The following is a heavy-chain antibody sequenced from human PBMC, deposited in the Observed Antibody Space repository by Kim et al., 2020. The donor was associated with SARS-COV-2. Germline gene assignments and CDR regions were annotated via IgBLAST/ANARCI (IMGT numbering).Heavy chain of an antibody. CDR1: GFTFSNYW. CDR2: IKEDGSQK. Sequence: GGSLRLSCAASGFTFSNYWMSWVRQAPGKGLEWVANIKEDGSQKYYVDSVKGRFTISRDNAKKSLYLQMNSLRGEDTAVYYCARDRRIVAAAGRYYFDHWCQGTLVTVSS. D-gene: IGHD6-13*01. J-gene: IGHJ4*02. V-gene: IGHV3-7*03. CDR3: ARDRRIVAAAGRYYFDH.